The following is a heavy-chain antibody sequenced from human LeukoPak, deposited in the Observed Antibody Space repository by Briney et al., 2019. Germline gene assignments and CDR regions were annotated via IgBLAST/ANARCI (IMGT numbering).Heavy chain of an antibody. J-gene: IGHJ6*03. Sequence: GGSLRLSCAASGFTFSNYAMSWVRQAPGKGLEWVSADSARDSSKYYADSVKGRFTISRDNSMNTLYLQMNSLRADDTAVYYCSKAPLASCTGATCYYLDVWGKGTTVTVSS. D-gene: IGHD2-8*02. CDR3: SKAPLASCTGATCYYLDV. CDR1: GFTFSNYA. V-gene: IGHV3-23*01. CDR2: DSARDSSK.